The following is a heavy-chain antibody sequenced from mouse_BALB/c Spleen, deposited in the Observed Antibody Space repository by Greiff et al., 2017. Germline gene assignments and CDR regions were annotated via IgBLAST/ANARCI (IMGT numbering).Heavy chain of an antibody. CDR1: GFTFSDYY. D-gene: IGHD2-4*01. CDR3: ARGDYDYDGYYFDY. V-gene: IGHV5-4*02. CDR2: ISDGGSYT. J-gene: IGHJ2*01. Sequence: DVMLVESGGGLVKPGGSLKLSCAASGFTFSDYYMYWVRQTPEKRLEWVATISDGGSYTYYPDSVKGRFTISRDNAKNNLYLQMSSLKSEDTAMYDCARGDYDYDGYYFDYWGQGTTLTVSS.